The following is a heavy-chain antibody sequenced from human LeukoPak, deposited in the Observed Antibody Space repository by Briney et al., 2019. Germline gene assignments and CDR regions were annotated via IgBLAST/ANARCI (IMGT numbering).Heavy chain of an antibody. V-gene: IGHV3-20*04. CDR2: INWNGGGT. J-gene: IGHJ6*03. CDR1: GFTFDDYA. CDR3: ARAPPEYYYYYMDV. Sequence: GGSLRLSCAASGFTFDDYAMTWVRQAPGKGVEWVSGINWNGGGTGYADSVKGRFTISRDNAKNSLYLQMNSLRVEDTALYYCARAPPEYYYYYMDVWGKGTTVTVSS. D-gene: IGHD1-14*01.